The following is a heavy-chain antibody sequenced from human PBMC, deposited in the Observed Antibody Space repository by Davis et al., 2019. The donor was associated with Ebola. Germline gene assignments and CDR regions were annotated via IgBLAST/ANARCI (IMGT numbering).Heavy chain of an antibody. V-gene: IGHV1-18*01. Sequence: AASVKVSCKTSGYTFTSYGISWLRQAPEQGLEWMGWISAYNGQIKYAQKFEGRVTMTTDTSTNTGYMELRSLKSDDTAMYYCAKDSSSWAYYDSAGYPFDHWGQGTLVTVAS. D-gene: IGHD6-13*01. CDR2: ISAYNGQI. CDR3: AKDSSSWAYYDSAGYPFDH. J-gene: IGHJ4*02. CDR1: GYTFTSYG.